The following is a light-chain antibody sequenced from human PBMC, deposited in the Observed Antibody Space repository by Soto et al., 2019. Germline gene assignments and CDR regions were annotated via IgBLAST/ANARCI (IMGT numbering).Light chain of an antibody. CDR1: QSLSRSS. Sequence: EILLTQSPGTLSLSPGDISTLSCRSSQSLSRSSLVWYQQKPGRAPRLLIYGASSRATGIPDRFSGSGSGTDFTLTISRLEPEDFAVYYCQQYGSSPRTFGQGTKVDIK. J-gene: IGKJ1*01. CDR3: QQYGSSPRT. CDR2: GAS. V-gene: IGKV3-20*01.